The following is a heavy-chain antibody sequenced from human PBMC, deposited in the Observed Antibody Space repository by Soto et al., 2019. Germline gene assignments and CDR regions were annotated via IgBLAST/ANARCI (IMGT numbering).Heavy chain of an antibody. J-gene: IGHJ4*02. Sequence: PSETLSLTCTVSGDSISSSSYYWGWIRQLPGKGLEWIGSIYYSGATYYNPSFNPSLKSRVTISVDTPKNRFSLQLSSVTAADTALYYGARQRGYSKSDLDDWGQGTLVTVSS. CDR1: GDSISSSSYY. CDR2: IYYSGAT. D-gene: IGHD2-21*01. CDR3: ARQRGYSKSDLDD. V-gene: IGHV4-39*01.